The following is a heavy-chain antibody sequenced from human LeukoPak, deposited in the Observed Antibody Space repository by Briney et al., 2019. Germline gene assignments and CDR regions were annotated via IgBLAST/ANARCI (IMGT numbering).Heavy chain of an antibody. Sequence: GGSLRPSGAASGLTLSRYGMNWVGQAQGKGLVWVSRINSEGSSTTYADSVKGQFTISRDNAKNTLILQMNSLRAEDTAVYYCARDYYSRFDYWGQGTLVTVSS. D-gene: IGHD3-22*01. V-gene: IGHV3-74*01. CDR2: INSEGSST. CDR3: ARDYYSRFDY. J-gene: IGHJ4*02. CDR1: GLTLSRYG.